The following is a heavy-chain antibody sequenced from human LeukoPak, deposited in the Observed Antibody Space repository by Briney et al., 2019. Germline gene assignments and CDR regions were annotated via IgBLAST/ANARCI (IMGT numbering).Heavy chain of an antibody. Sequence: ASVNVSCKASGYTFTSYAMHWVRQAPGQRLEWMGWINADNGNTKYSQKFQGRVTITRDTSASTAYMELSSLRSEDTAVYYCARRDSSSSLDYWGQGTLVTVSS. V-gene: IGHV1-3*01. CDR2: INADNGNT. J-gene: IGHJ4*02. CDR3: ARRDSSSSLDY. CDR1: GYTFTSYA. D-gene: IGHD6-6*01.